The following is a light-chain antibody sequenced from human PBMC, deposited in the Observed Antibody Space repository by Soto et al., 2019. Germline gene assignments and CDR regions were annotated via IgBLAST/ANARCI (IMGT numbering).Light chain of an antibody. CDR1: TGAVTSGLS. J-gene: IGLJ3*02. Sequence: QAVVTQEPSLTVSPGGTVTLTGGSSTGAVTSGLSPFWFQHKPGQAPRTLIYDISNKHSWTPARFSGSLLGGKAALTLSGAQPEDEAEYYCLLSYSGADWVFGGGTKLTVL. V-gene: IGLV7-46*01. CDR3: LLSYSGADWV. CDR2: DIS.